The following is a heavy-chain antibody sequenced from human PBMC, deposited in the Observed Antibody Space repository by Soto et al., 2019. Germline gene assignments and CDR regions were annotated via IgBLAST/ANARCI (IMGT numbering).Heavy chain of an antibody. CDR3: AREVAAVISLDY. D-gene: IGHD6-13*01. Sequence: ASVKVSCKASGSIFTAYSMHWVRQAPGQGLEWVGWFNPNSGDTIYAQKFQGRVTLTGETSISTALMELYRLPSDDTAVYYCAREVAAVISLDYLGRGTLVTVSS. J-gene: IGHJ4*02. CDR2: FNPNSGDT. CDR1: GSIFTAYS. V-gene: IGHV1-2*02.